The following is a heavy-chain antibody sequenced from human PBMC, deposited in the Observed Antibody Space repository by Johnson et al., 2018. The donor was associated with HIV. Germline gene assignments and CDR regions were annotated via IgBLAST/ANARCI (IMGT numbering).Heavy chain of an antibody. CDR1: GFTFSIYA. J-gene: IGHJ3*02. Sequence: QVQLVESGGGVVQPGRSLRLSCAASGFTFSIYAMYWVRQAPGKGLEWVAVISYDGSNKYYADSVKGRFTISRDNSKNTLYLQMNSLRAEDTALYYCARDHLTWNYAFDIWGQGTMVTVSS. CDR2: ISYDGSNK. V-gene: IGHV3-30-3*01. D-gene: IGHD1-1*01. CDR3: ARDHLTWNYAFDI.